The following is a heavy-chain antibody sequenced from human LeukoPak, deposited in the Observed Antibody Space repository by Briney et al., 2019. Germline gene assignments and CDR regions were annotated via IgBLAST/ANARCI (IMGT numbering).Heavy chain of an antibody. V-gene: IGHV3-74*01. CDR2: INPDGSST. D-gene: IGHD3-10*01. J-gene: IGHJ4*02. CDR1: GFTFSSHW. Sequence: PGGSLRVSCAASGFTFSSHWMHWVRQAPGKGLVWVSRINPDGSSTRHADSVKGRFTISRDNSKNTLYLQMNSLRAEDTAVYYCAKEVVDIWFGELWGQGTLVTVSS. CDR3: AKEVVDIWFGEL.